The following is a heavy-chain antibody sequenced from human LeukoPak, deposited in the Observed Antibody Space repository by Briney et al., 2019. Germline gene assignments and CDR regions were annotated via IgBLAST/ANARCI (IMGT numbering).Heavy chain of an antibody. CDR1: GFTFDDYA. CDR3: AKDSLLRLNYYGSGSYFDY. J-gene: IGHJ4*02. D-gene: IGHD3-10*01. V-gene: IGHV3-9*01. CDR2: ISWNSGSI. Sequence: GGSLRLSCAASGFTFDDYAMHWVRQAPGKGLEWVSGISWNSGSIGYADSVKGRFTISRDNAKNSLYLQMNSLRAEDTALYYCAKDSLLRLNYYGSGSYFDYWGQGTLVTVSS.